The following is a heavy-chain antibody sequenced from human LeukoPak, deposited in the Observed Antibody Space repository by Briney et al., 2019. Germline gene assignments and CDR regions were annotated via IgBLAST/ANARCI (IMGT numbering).Heavy chain of an antibody. V-gene: IGHV5-10-1*01. CDR3: ARQDIVVVVNYYGMDV. CDR1: GYSFTSYW. D-gene: IGHD2-15*01. CDR2: IDPSASYT. J-gene: IGHJ6*04. Sequence: GESLKISCKGSGYSFTSYWISWVRQMPGKGLEWMGRIDPSASYTNYSPSFQGHVTISADKSISTAYLQWSSPKASDTAMYYCARQDIVVVVNYYGMDVWGKGTTVTVSS.